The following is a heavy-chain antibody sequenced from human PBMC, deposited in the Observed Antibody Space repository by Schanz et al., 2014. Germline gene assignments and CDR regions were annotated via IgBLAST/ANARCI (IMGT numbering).Heavy chain of an antibody. D-gene: IGHD3-10*01. J-gene: IGHJ4*02. Sequence: QVQLVESGGGVVQPGRSLRLSCAASGFTFSSYGMHWVRQVPGKGLEWVAVVCYDGSEKYYVDSVKGRFTISRDNSKDTLYLQMSGLTPEDTAVYYCARGPIPIQGVPMDFWGQGTLVTVSS. CDR3: ARGPIPIQGVPMDF. CDR1: GFTFSSYG. CDR2: VCYDGSEK. V-gene: IGHV3-33*01.